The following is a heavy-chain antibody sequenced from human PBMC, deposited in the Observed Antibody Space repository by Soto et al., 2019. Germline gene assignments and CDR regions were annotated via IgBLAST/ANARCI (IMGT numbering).Heavy chain of an antibody. CDR3: ASDYPDYVWGSSRANSFDY. CDR2: INAGNGNT. Sequence: ASVKVSCKASGYTFTSYAMHWVRQAPGQRLEWMGWINAGNGNTKYSQKFQGRVTITRDTSASTAYMELSSLRSEDTAVYYCASDYPDYVWGSSRANSFDYWGQGTLVTVSS. D-gene: IGHD3-16*01. V-gene: IGHV1-3*01. CDR1: GYTFTSYA. J-gene: IGHJ4*02.